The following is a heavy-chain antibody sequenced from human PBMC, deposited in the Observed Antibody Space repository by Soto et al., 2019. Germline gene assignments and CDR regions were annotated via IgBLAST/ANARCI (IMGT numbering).Heavy chain of an antibody. CDR3: ARGLAVAYSPALL. J-gene: IGHJ4*02. Sequence: QVQLVQSGAEVKKPGASVKVSCKASGYTFTSYFIHWVRQAPGQGLEWTGVINPGGRSTSYAQTLQGRVTMTRDTSTSTVYMELSSLTSEDTAMYYCARGLAVAYSPALLWGQGTLVTVSS. V-gene: IGHV1-46*01. D-gene: IGHD6-19*01. CDR1: GYTFTSYF. CDR2: INPGGRST.